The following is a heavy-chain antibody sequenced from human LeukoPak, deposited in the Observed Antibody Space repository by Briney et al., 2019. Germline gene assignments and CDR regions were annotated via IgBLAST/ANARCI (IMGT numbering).Heavy chain of an antibody. Sequence: GGSLRLSCAASGFTFSSYEMNWVRQAPGKGLEWVSYISSSGSTIYYADSVKGRFTISRDNAKNTLYLQMNSLRAEDTAVYYCARVYDRACHDYWGQGTLVTVSS. CDR3: ARVYDRACHDY. V-gene: IGHV3-48*03. D-gene: IGHD5/OR15-5a*01. J-gene: IGHJ4*02. CDR1: GFTFSSYE. CDR2: ISSSGSTI.